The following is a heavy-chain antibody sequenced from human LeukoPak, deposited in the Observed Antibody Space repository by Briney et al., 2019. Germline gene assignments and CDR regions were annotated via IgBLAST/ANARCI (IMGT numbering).Heavy chain of an antibody. D-gene: IGHD3-22*01. CDR3: AKEGRYYYDSSETLFDY. CDR2: ISTSSSYI. CDR1: GFTFSSYS. J-gene: IGHJ4*02. Sequence: PGGSLRLSCAASGFTFSSYSMNWVRQAPGKGLEWVSWISTSSSYIYYADSVKGRFTISRENAKNSLYLQMNSLRAEDTAVYYCAKEGRYYYDSSETLFDYWGQGTLVTVSS. V-gene: IGHV3-21*04.